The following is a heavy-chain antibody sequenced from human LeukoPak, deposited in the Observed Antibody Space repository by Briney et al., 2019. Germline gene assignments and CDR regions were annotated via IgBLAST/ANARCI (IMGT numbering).Heavy chain of an antibody. CDR2: INQDGSEK. J-gene: IGHJ4*02. D-gene: IGHD6-19*01. V-gene: IGHV3-7*01. CDR3: ARGPGYSSGWHKTAGGFDY. Sequence: QTAGSLTLSCAASGFTFSSYWMSWVRQAPGKGLEWMANINQDGSEKHNVDPVKGRFTISRDNAKNSLYLQMNSLRAEDTAVYYCARGPGYSSGWHKTAGGFDYWGQGTLVTVSS. CDR1: GFTFSSYW.